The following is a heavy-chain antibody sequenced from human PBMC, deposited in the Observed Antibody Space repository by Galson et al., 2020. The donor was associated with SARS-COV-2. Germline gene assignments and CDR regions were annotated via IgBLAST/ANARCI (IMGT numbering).Heavy chain of an antibody. D-gene: IGHD3-9*01. Sequence: ASVKVSCKASGYTFTDYYIHWVRQAPGQGLEWMGWINPKSGGTNYAQKFEGRVTMTRDTSITTAYMELSRLRADDTAVYYCARRRYYDVLSGYNVDVWGQGTMVTVSS. CDR3: ARRRYYDVLSGYNVDV. V-gene: IGHV1-2*02. CDR1: GYTFTDYY. J-gene: IGHJ6*02. CDR2: INPKSGGT.